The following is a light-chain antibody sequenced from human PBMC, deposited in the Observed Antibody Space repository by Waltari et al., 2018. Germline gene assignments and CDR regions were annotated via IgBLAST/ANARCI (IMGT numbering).Light chain of an antibody. V-gene: IGLV2-14*01. CDR1: SKDVGGYNY. Sequence: QSALTQPASVSGSPGQSITISCTGTSKDVGGYNYVSWYQQHPGKAPKLMIFDVNDRPSGVSNRFSGSKSGNTASLTISGLQAEDEADYYCNSFTSSSTWVFGGGTKLTVL. CDR3: NSFTSSSTWV. CDR2: DVN. J-gene: IGLJ3*02.